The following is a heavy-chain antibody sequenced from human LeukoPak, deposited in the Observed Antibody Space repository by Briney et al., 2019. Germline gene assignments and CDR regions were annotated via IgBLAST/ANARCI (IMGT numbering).Heavy chain of an antibody. D-gene: IGHD3-22*01. CDR3: ARAPYYYDSSGPEYFDY. CDR1: GFTFSSYW. J-gene: IGHJ4*02. V-gene: IGHV3-7*03. Sequence: GGSLRLSCAASGFTFSSYWMSWVRQAPGKGLEWVANIKQDGSEKYYVDSVKGRFTISRDNAKNSLYLQMNSLRAEDTAVYYCARAPYYYDSSGPEYFDYWGQGTLVTVSS. CDR2: IKQDGSEK.